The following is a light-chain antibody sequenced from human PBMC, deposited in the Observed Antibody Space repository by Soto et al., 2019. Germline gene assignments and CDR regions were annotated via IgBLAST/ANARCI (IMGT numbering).Light chain of an antibody. V-gene: IGKV3-20*01. CDR3: QQYGNSPWT. Sequence: EIVLTQSPGTLSLSPGERATLSCRASPSVSSSYLAWYQQKPGQAPRLLIYGASSRATGIPDRFSGSGSGTEFTLTIIRLEPEEFSEYYCQQYGNSPWTCGQGPKVEIK. CDR2: GAS. CDR1: PSVSSSY. J-gene: IGKJ1*01.